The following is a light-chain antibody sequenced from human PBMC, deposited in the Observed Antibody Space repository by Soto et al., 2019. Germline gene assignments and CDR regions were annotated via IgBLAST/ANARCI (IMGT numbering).Light chain of an antibody. CDR1: QSVSSNS. CDR3: QQFGGSPPSWT. V-gene: IGKV3-20*01. Sequence: ESVLTQSPGTLSLSPGERATLSCRASQSVSSNSLAWYQQKPGQAPRLLIYGASSRATGPPDRFSGSGSGTDFTLTISRLEPEDFAVYYCQQFGGSPPSWTFGQGTKVEI. J-gene: IGKJ1*01. CDR2: GAS.